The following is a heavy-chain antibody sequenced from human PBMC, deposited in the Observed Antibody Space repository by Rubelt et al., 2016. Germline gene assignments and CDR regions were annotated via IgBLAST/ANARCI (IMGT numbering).Heavy chain of an antibody. CDR1: GGSFSGYY. D-gene: IGHD4-11*01. CDR2: INHSGST. J-gene: IGHJ4*02. V-gene: IGHV4-34*01. CDR3: ARGRRGNGYSNYPD. Sequence: QVQLQQWGAGLLKPSETLSLTCAVYGGSFSGYYWSWIRQPPGKGLEWIGEINHSGSTNYNPSLKSRVTISVGTSKNQFSLKLSSVTGADTAGYYCARGRRGNGYSNYPDWGQGTLVTVSS.